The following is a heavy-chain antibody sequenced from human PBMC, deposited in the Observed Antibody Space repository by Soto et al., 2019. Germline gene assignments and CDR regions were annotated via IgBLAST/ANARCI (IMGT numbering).Heavy chain of an antibody. CDR2: MNPGSGDT. Sequence: ASFQVSCQTSGYSFTHNDVTWLRQATGQGLEWMGWMNPGSGDTGYAQKFQGRVTMTRDISIATAYMELSGLTSDDTAIYYCARMATFGSLNWFDPWGQGTRVTVS. CDR1: GYSFTHND. J-gene: IGHJ5*02. D-gene: IGHD3-16*01. CDR3: ARMATFGSLNWFDP. V-gene: IGHV1-8*01.